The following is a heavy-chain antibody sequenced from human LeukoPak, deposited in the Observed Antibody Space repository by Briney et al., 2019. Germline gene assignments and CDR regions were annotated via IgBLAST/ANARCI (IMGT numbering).Heavy chain of an antibody. V-gene: IGHV4-59*12. D-gene: IGHD3-22*01. J-gene: IGHJ1*01. CDR2: IYYSGST. Sequence: SETLSLTCTVSGGSISSYYWSWIRQPPGKGLEWIGYIYYSGSTNYNPSLKSRVTISVDTSKNQFSLKLSSVTAADTAVYYCTSGYYYHHFQHWGQGTLVTVSS. CDR1: GGSISSYY. CDR3: TSGYYYHHFQH.